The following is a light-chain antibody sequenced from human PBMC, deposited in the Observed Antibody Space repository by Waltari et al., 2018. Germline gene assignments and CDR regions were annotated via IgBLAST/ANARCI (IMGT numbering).Light chain of an antibody. CDR1: QSIGSS. J-gene: IGKJ1*01. V-gene: IGKV3-15*01. Sequence: ETVVTQSPATLSMSPGERATLSCRTSQSIGSSLAWYQKRPGQAPRLLIYREYTRDTGIPDRFSGSGSETDFTLTISSLKSEDIAIYYCQKYNNWPPGTFGQGTKVEI. CDR3: QKYNNWPPGT. CDR2: REY.